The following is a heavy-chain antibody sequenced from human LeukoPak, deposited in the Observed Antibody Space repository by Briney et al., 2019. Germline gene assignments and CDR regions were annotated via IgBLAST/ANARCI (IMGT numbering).Heavy chain of an antibody. CDR1: GYTFTSYA. CDR2: INTNTGNP. CDR3: ARDPTHYDILTGPSARYGMDV. D-gene: IGHD3-9*01. V-gene: IGHV7-4-1*02. Sequence: ASVKVSCKASGYTFTSYAMNWVRQAPGQGLEWMGWINTNTGNPTYAQGFTGRFVFSLDTSVSTAYLQISSLKAEDTAVYYCARDPTHYDILTGPSARYGMDVWGQGTTVTVSS. J-gene: IGHJ6*02.